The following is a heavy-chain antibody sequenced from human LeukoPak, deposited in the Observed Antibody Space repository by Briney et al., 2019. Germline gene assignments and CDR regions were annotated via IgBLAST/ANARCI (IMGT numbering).Heavy chain of an antibody. V-gene: IGHV4-34*01. CDR1: GFIFSDYY. Sequence: GSLRLSCAASGFIFSDYYMNWIRQAPGKGLEWIGEINHSGSTNYNPSLKSRVTISVGTSKNQFSLKLSSVTAADTAVYYCARSITINWFDPWGQGTLVTVSS. J-gene: IGHJ5*02. CDR2: INHSGST. CDR3: ARSITINWFDP. D-gene: IGHD3-3*01.